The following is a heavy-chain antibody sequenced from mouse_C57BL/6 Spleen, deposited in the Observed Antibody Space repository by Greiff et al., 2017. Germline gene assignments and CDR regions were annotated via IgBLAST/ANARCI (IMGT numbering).Heavy chain of an antibody. CDR1: GFTFSSYA. J-gene: IGHJ4*01. CDR3: ARDSNLYYYAMGY. Sequence: EVKLVESGGGLVKPGGSLKLSCAASGFTFSSYAMSWVRQTPEKRLEWVATISDGGSYTYYPDNVKGRFTISRDNAKNNLYLQMSHLKSEDTAMYYCARDSNLYYYAMGYRGQGTSVTDAS. CDR2: ISDGGSYT. V-gene: IGHV5-4*03. D-gene: IGHD2-5*01.